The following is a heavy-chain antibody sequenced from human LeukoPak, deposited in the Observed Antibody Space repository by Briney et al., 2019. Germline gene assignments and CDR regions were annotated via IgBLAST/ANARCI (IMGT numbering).Heavy chain of an antibody. CDR2: IRYDGSYN. Sequence: GGSLRLSCAASGFIFSSSGMHWVRQAPGKGLEWVAFIRYDGSYNYYADSVKGRFTIPRDSSKKTLYLQMNSLRVEDTAVYYCAKAMTTVTPFDYWGQGTLVTVSS. D-gene: IGHD4-17*01. V-gene: IGHV3-30*02. CDR3: AKAMTTVTPFDY. J-gene: IGHJ4*02. CDR1: GFIFSSSG.